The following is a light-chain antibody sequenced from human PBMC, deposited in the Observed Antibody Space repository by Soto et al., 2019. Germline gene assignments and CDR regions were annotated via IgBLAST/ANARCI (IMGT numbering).Light chain of an antibody. CDR3: KHNDTSPLT. CDR2: GAS. CDR1: QSVSSRY. V-gene: IGKV3-20*01. Sequence: EIVLTQSPGALSLSPGERATLSCRASQSVSSRYLAWYQQRPGQAPTFLIYGASIRATGIPDRFSGSGSGTDFTLPISRLEHKVLAVFYCKHNDTSPLTFGGGTKGDTK. J-gene: IGKJ4*01.